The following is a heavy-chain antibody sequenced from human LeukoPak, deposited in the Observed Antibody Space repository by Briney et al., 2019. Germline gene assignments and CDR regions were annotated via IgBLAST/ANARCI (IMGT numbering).Heavy chain of an antibody. V-gene: IGHV3-30*01. Sequence: SRDNSKNTLYLQMNSLRAEDTAVYYCAGATVACHDAFDIWGQGTMVTVSS. CDR3: AGATVACHDAFDI. D-gene: IGHD1-26*01. J-gene: IGHJ3*02.